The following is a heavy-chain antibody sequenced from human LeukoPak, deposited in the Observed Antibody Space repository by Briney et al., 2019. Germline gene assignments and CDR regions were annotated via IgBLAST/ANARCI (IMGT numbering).Heavy chain of an antibody. CDR2: INNVGSHI. Sequence: GGSLRLSCAASGFTFSNSAMNWVRQAPGKGLEWVSSINNVGSHIYYADSVKGRFTISRDNAKNSLYLQMNSLRAEDTAVYYCARQRYSSSWYDQNWFDPWGQGTLVTVSS. CDR3: ARQRYSSSWYDQNWFDP. CDR1: GFTFSNSA. V-gene: IGHV3-21*01. J-gene: IGHJ5*02. D-gene: IGHD6-13*01.